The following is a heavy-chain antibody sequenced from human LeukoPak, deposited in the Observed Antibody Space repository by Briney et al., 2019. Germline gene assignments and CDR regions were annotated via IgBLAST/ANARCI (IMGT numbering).Heavy chain of an antibody. CDR2: ITGSGDGT. J-gene: IGHJ4*02. CDR1: GFTFSSYA. D-gene: IGHD3-10*01. Sequence: PGGSLRLSCAASGFTFSSYAMMWVRQAPGKRLEWISSITGSGDGTYYADSVRGRFTISRDNSDNTLYLQVNSLGAEDTAVYFCVKGFVHPTYYFDYWGQGTLVTVSS. V-gene: IGHV3-23*01. CDR3: VKGFVHPTYYFDY.